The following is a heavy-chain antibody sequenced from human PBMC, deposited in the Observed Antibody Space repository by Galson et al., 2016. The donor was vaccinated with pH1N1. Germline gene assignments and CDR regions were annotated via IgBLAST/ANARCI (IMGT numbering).Heavy chain of an antibody. CDR1: GFAFSNSG. CDR3: ARGDYGDYVGEFDY. Sequence: SLRLSCAASGFAFSNSGMHWVRQAPGKGLEWVALIWYDGSNKYYADSVKGRFTISRDNSTNTLYLQMNSRRAEDTAVYYCARGDYGDYVGEFDYWGQGTLVTVSS. CDR2: IWYDGSNK. J-gene: IGHJ4*02. D-gene: IGHD4-17*01. V-gene: IGHV3-33*01.